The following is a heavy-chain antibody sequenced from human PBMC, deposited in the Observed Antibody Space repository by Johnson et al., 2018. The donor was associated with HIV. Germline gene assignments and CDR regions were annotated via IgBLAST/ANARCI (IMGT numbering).Heavy chain of an antibody. CDR1: GFTFNDYG. CDR2: INWNGGST. CDR3: ARESPGYAFDI. J-gene: IGHJ3*02. D-gene: IGHD1-1*01. Sequence: VQLVESGGGVVRPGGSLRLSCAASGFTFNDYGMTWVRQAPGKGLEWVSGINWNGGSTGYADSVKGLFNITRDNSKNTLYLQMNSLRAEDTAVYYCARESPGYAFDIWGQGTMVTVSS. V-gene: IGHV3-20*04.